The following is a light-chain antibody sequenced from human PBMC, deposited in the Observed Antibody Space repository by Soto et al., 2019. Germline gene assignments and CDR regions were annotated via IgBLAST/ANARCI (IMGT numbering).Light chain of an antibody. CDR1: SSNIGSNT. Sequence: QSVLTQPPSASGTPGQRVTISCSGSSSNIGSNTVNWYQKLPGTAPELLIYSNNQRPSGVPDRFSGSKSGTSASLAISGLQSEDEADYYCAAWDDSLDGHVVFDGGTKLTVL. CDR2: SNN. V-gene: IGLV1-44*01. J-gene: IGLJ2*01. CDR3: AAWDDSLDGHVV.